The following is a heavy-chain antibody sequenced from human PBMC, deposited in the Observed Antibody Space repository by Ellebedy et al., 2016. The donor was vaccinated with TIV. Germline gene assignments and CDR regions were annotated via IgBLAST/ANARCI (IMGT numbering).Heavy chain of an antibody. CDR1: GFTFSSYW. J-gene: IGHJ2*01. Sequence: GGSLRLXCAASGFTFSSYWMSWVRQAPGKGLEWVANIKQDGSEKYYVDSVKGRFTISRDNAKNSLYLQMNSLRAEDTAVYYCARVGLIAAAVSRYFDLWGRGTLVTVSS. CDR3: ARVGLIAAAVSRYFDL. V-gene: IGHV3-7*04. CDR2: IKQDGSEK. D-gene: IGHD6-13*01.